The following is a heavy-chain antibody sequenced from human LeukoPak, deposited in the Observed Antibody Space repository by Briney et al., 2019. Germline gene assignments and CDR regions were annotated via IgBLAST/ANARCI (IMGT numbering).Heavy chain of an antibody. CDR1: GFSITSYA. J-gene: IGHJ5*02. CDR2: ISGSGGST. Sequence: GGSLRLSCAVSGFSITSYAMSWVRQAPGKGLEWVSAISGSGGSTHYADSVQGRFTISRDNSKDTLYLQMNSLRAEDTAVYYCAKDPNGDYVGGYWFDPWGQGALVTVSS. D-gene: IGHD3-10*02. CDR3: AKDPNGDYVGGYWFDP. V-gene: IGHV3-23*01.